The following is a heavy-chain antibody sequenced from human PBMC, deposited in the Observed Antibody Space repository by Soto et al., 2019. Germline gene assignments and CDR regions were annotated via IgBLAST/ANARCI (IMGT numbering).Heavy chain of an antibody. D-gene: IGHD3-10*01. J-gene: IGHJ4*02. V-gene: IGHV1-18*04. CDR3: ARDHYGSGCYLRY. CDR1: GCTFTSYG. Sequence: AVNVSSKASGCTFTSYGISWLRQAPGQGREGMGWISAYNGNTNYAHKLQGRVTMTTDTSTSPAYVELRGLSSDDTVVYYCARDHYGSGCYLRYWGQGTLVTVSS. CDR2: ISAYNGNT.